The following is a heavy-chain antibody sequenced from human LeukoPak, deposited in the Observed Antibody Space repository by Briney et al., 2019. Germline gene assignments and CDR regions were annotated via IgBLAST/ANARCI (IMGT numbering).Heavy chain of an antibody. CDR3: ARESYSSGTFDY. Sequence: SETLSLTCTVSGGSISSGGYYWSWIRQHPGKGLEWIGYIYYSGSTYYNPSLKSRVTISVDTSKNQFSLKPSSVTAADTAVYYCARESYSSGTFDYWGQGTLVTVSS. CDR1: GGSISSGGYY. D-gene: IGHD3-22*01. CDR2: IYYSGST. V-gene: IGHV4-31*03. J-gene: IGHJ4*02.